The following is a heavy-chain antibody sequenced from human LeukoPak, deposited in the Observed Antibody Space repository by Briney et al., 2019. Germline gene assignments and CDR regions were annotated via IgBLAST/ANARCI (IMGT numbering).Heavy chain of an antibody. V-gene: IGHV1-8*01. CDR1: GYTFTSYD. Sequence: ASVKVYCKASGYTFTSYDINWVRQATGQGLEWMGWMNPNSGNTGYAQKFQGRVTMTRNTSISTAYMELSSLRSEDTAVYYCARGIGVPAAIYAFDIWGQGTMVTVSS. CDR3: ARGIGVPAAIYAFDI. CDR2: MNPNSGNT. J-gene: IGHJ3*02. D-gene: IGHD2-2*01.